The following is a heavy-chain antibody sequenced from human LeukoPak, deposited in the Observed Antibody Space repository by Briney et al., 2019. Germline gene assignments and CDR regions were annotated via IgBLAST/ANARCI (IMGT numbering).Heavy chain of an antibody. CDR2: IYYSGST. CDR3: ARVSSSGWAYYYYYKDV. CDR1: GGSISSHY. Sequence: SETLSLTCTVSGGSISSHYWSWIRQPPGKGLEWIGYIYYSGSTNYNPSLKSRVTISVDTSKNQFSLKLSSVTAADTAVYYCARVSSSGWAYYYYYKDVWGKGTTVTVSS. D-gene: IGHD6-19*01. V-gene: IGHV4-59*11. J-gene: IGHJ6*03.